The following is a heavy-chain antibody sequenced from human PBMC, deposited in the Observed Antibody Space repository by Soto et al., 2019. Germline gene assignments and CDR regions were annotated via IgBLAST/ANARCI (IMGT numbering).Heavy chain of an antibody. CDR2: IYYSGST. CDR1: GGSISSGGYY. V-gene: IGHV4-31*03. D-gene: IGHD3-22*01. J-gene: IGHJ4*02. CDR3: ARDYYDSRGSPIFFDY. Sequence: QVQLQESGPGLVKPSQTLSLTCTVSGGSISSGGYYWSWIRQHPGKGLEWIGYIYYSGSTYYNPSLKSRVTISVDTSKNQFSLKLSSVTAADTAVYYCARDYYDSRGSPIFFDYWGQGTLVTVSS.